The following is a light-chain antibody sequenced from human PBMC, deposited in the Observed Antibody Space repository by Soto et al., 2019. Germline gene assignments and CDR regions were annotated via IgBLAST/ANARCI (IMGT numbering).Light chain of an antibody. Sequence: EIVMTQSPATLSVSPGETTRLSCRASQSINSDVAWYQQKPGQAPRLLIYGVSSRATGVPDRFSGSGSGTDFTLTISRLEPEDFAVYYCQQYTDWPLTFGQGTKVDIK. J-gene: IGKJ1*01. CDR1: QSINSD. V-gene: IGKV3D-15*01. CDR2: GVS. CDR3: QQYTDWPLT.